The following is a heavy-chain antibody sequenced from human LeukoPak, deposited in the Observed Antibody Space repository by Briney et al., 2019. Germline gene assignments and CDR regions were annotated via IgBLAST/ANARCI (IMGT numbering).Heavy chain of an antibody. CDR2: ISSSGGST. CDR1: GFTFSDYP. V-gene: IGHV3-64*02. CDR3: AKDSGGGDCYFDS. Sequence: GGSLRLSCAASGFTFSDYPMHWVRQAPGKGLEYVSAISSSGGSTYYADSVKGRFTISRDNSKNTLYLQMNSLRTEDMALYYCAKDSGGGDCYFDSWGQGTLVTVSS. J-gene: IGHJ4*02. D-gene: IGHD2-21*02.